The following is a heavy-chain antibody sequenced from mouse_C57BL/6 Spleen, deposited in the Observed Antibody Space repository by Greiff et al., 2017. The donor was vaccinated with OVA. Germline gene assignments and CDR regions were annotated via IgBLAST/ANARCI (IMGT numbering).Heavy chain of an antibody. V-gene: IGHV5-9*01. Sequence: EVQRVESGGGLVKPGGSLKLSCAASGFTFSSYTMSWVRQTPEKRLEWVATISGGGGNTYYPDSVKGRFTISRDTAKNTLYLQMSSLRSEDTALYYCARDYYYGSSEAWFAYWGQGTLVTVSA. CDR1: GFTFSSYT. CDR2: ISGGGGNT. J-gene: IGHJ3*01. D-gene: IGHD1-1*01. CDR3: ARDYYYGSSEAWFAY.